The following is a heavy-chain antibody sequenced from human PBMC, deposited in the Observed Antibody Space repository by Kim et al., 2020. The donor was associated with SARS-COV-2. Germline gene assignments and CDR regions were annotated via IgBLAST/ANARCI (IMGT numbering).Heavy chain of an antibody. V-gene: IGHV4-34*01. CDR3: ARDRITIFGVGTSLYGMDV. D-gene: IGHD3-3*01. Sequence: SETLSLTCAVYGGSFSGYYWSWIRQPPGKGLEWIGEINHSGSTNYNPSLKSRVTISVDTYKNQFSLKLSSVTAADTAVYYCARDRITIFGVGTSLYGMDVLGQGTTVTVSS. CDR2: INHSGST. CDR1: GGSFSGYY. J-gene: IGHJ6*01.